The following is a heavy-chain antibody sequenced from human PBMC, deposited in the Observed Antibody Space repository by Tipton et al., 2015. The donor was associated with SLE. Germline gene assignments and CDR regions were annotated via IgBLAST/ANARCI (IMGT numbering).Heavy chain of an antibody. D-gene: IGHD5-18*01. CDR2: IIPIFGTT. V-gene: IGHV1-69*06. CDR3: AREATAMGPFDY. J-gene: IGHJ4*02. CDR1: GGTFSSYV. Sequence: QAQLVQSGAEVKKPGSSVKVSCKASGGTFSSYVISWVRQAPGQGLEWMGGIIPIFGTTNSAQKFQGRVTMTTDTSTSTAYMELRSLRSDATAVYYCAREATAMGPFDYWGQGALVTVSS.